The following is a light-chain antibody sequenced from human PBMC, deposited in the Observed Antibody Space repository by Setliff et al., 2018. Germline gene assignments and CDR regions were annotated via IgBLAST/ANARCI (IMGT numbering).Light chain of an antibody. Sequence: QSALAQPRSVSGSPGQSVTISCTGTRRDVGGYDHVSWFQQYPGRAPKLIIHDVSKRPSGVPDRFSASKSGNTASLTISGLQAEDEADYHCCSYAGACTVLFGGGTKVTVL. CDR3: CSYAGACTVL. V-gene: IGLV2-11*01. CDR2: DVS. J-gene: IGLJ2*01. CDR1: RRDVGGYDH.